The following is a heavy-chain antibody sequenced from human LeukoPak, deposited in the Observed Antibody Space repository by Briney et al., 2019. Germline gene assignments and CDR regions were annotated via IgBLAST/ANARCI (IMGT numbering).Heavy chain of an antibody. J-gene: IGHJ4*02. CDR1: GYTFSSYP. CDR2: ISGSGGRT. CDR3: GKKVTGVPPTVDY. Sequence: GGSLRLSCAASGYTFSSYPMSWVRQAPGKGLEWVSAISGSGGRTYYADSVKGRFTISRDNSKSTLYLQMNSLRAEDTATYYCGKKVTGVPPTVDYWGQGTLVTVSS. D-gene: IGHD3-10*01. V-gene: IGHV3-23*01.